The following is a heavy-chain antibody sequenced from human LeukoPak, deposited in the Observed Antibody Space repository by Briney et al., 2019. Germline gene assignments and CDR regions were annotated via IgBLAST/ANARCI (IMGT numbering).Heavy chain of an antibody. J-gene: IGHJ4*02. D-gene: IGHD3-10*01. Sequence: ASVKVSCKVSGYTLTELSMHWVRRAPGKGLEWMGGFDPEDGETIYAQKFQGRVTMTEDTSTDTAYMELSSLRSEDTAVYYCATGVGELYPSFHYWGQGTLVTVSS. CDR1: GYTLTELS. CDR2: FDPEDGET. V-gene: IGHV1-24*01. CDR3: ATGVGELYPSFHY.